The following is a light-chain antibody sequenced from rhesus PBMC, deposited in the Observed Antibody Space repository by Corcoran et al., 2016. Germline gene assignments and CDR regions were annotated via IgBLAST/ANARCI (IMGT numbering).Light chain of an antibody. CDR3: QQNYGTPLT. V-gene: IGKV1-74*01. CDR2: KAS. J-gene: IGKJ4*01. Sequence: DIQMTQSPSSLSASVGDRVTITCRASENVNNYLNWYQQKPGKAPKLLIYKASTLKSGVPSRVTGSGSGTDYTFTISSLQAEDVATYYCQQNYGTPLTFGGGTKVEIK. CDR1: ENVNNY.